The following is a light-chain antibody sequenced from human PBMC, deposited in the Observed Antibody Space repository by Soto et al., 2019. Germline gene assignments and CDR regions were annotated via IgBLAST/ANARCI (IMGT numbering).Light chain of an antibody. CDR3: QQTYSIPRT. CDR2: SAS. CDR1: RSINTY. V-gene: IGKV1-39*01. Sequence: DIQMTQSPSSLSASVGDRVTITCRASRSINTYVNWYQQRPGKAPELLIYSASSLHTGVPSRFSGSWAGTDFTFSINRLLPEYFAIYYGQQTYSIPRTFGQGTKVDIK. J-gene: IGKJ1*01.